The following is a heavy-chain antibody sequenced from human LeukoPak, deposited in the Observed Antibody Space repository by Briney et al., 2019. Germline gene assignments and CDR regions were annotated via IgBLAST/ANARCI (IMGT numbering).Heavy chain of an antibody. J-gene: IGHJ3*02. CDR1: GGTFSSYA. CDR3: ARGGSYCSGGSCYSLAFDI. V-gene: IGHV1-69*13. D-gene: IGHD2-15*01. CDR2: IIPIFGTA. Sequence: GASVEVSCKASGGTFSSYAISWVRQAPGQGLEWMGGIIPIFGTANYAQKFQGRVTITADESTSTAYMELSSLRSEDTAVYYCARGGSYCSGGSCYSLAFDIWGQGTMVTVSS.